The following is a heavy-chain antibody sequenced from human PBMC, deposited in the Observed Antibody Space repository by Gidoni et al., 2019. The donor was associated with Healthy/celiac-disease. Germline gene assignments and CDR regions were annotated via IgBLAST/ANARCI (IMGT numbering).Heavy chain of an antibody. Sequence: QVQLQQWGAGLLKPSETLSLTCAVYGGSFSGYYWSWIRQPPGKGLEWIGEINHSGSTNYNPSLKSRVTISVDTSKNQFSLKLSSVTAADTAVYYCARGWGIAAAGKNWFDPWGQGTLVTVSS. CDR2: INHSGST. CDR3: ARGWGIAAAGKNWFDP. D-gene: IGHD6-13*01. V-gene: IGHV4-34*01. CDR1: GGSFSGYY. J-gene: IGHJ5*02.